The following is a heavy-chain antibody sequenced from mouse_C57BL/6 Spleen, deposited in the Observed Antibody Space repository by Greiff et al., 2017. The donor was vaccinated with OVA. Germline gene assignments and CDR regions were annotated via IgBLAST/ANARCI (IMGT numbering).Heavy chain of an antibody. D-gene: IGHD1-1*01. CDR2: IDPSDSYT. CDR1: GYTFTSEW. Sequence: VQLQQPGAELVMPGASVKLSCKASGYTFTSEWMQGVKQRKGQGGEGIGEIDPSDSYTNYNQKFKGKSTLTVDKSSSTAYMQLSSLTSEDSAVYYCALITTVVAPYYFDDWGQGTTLTVSS. V-gene: IGHV1-69*01. J-gene: IGHJ2*01. CDR3: ALITTVVAPYYFDD.